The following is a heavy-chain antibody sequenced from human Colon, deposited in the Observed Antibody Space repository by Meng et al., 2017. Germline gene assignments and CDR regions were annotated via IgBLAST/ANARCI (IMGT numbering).Heavy chain of an antibody. J-gene: IGHJ5*02. CDR1: GASVSSDSHY. D-gene: IGHD4-17*01. Sequence: QVQQQESGPGLVSPSETLSLTCTVSGASVSSDSHYWSWIRQSPGKGLEWIGYIYYTGNTNYNPSLASRVSMSLDTSKNHFSLHLTSVTAADTAIYYCARVNGDFDEAWFDPWGQGTLVTVAS. V-gene: IGHV4-61*03. CDR3: ARVNGDFDEAWFDP. CDR2: IYYTGNT.